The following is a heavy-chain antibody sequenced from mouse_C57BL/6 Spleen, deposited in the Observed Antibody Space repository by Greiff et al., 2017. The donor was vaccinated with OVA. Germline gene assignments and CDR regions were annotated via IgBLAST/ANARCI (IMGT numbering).Heavy chain of an antibody. CDR1: GYAFSSSW. D-gene: IGHD2-4*01. Sequence: QVQLQQSGPELVKPGASVKISCKASGYAFSSSWMNWVKQRPGKGLEWIGRIYPGDGDTNYNGKFKGKATLTADKSSSTAYMQLSSLTSEDSAVYCCARYYYDYDPFDYWGQGTTLTVSS. CDR3: ARYYYDYDPFDY. J-gene: IGHJ2*01. CDR2: IYPGDGDT. V-gene: IGHV1-82*01.